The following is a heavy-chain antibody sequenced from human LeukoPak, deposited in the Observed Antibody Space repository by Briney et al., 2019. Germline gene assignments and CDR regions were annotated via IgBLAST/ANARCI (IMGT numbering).Heavy chain of an antibody. V-gene: IGHV3-23*01. Sequence: GGSLRLSCAASGFTFRDYAMSWVRQAPGKGLESISTINRNGDSTYYTDSVKGRFTISRDNARNTLYLQMNSLRAEDTAVYYCARGGKTLRYYFDYWGQGTLVTVSS. CDR1: GFTFRDYA. CDR3: ARGGKTLRYYFDY. D-gene: IGHD1-1*01. J-gene: IGHJ4*02. CDR2: INRNGDST.